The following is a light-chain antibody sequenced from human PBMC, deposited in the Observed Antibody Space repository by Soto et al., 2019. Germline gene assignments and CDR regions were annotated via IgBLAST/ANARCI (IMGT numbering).Light chain of an antibody. CDR2: SNN. CDR3: AAWDDSLNGWV. V-gene: IGLV1-44*01. J-gene: IGLJ3*02. Sequence: QPVLTQPPSASGTPGQRVTISCSGRSSNIGSNTVNWYQQLPGTAPKLLIYSNNQRPSGVPDRFSGSKSGTSASLAISGLQSEDEADYYCAAWDDSLNGWVFGGGTKLPVL. CDR1: SSNIGSNT.